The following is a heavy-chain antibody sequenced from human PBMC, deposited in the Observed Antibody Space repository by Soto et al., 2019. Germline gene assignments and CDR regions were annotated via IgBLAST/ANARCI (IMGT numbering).Heavy chain of an antibody. D-gene: IGHD1-1*01. CDR2: IYPCDSDT. V-gene: IGHV5-51*01. CDR3: ASTGTTGTTAYYYYGMDV. CDR1: GYSFTSYW. J-gene: IGHJ6*02. Sequence: PGESLKISCNGSGYSFTSYWIGWVRQMPGKSLEWMGIIYPCDSDTRDIPSFQGQVTISADKSISTAYLQWSSLKASDTAMYYCASTGTTGTTAYYYYGMDVWGQGTTVTVSS.